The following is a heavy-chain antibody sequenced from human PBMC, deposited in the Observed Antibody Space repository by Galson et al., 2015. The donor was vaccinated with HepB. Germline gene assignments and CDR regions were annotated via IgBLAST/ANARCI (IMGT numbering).Heavy chain of an antibody. CDR2: IYYSGST. D-gene: IGHD2-2*01. V-gene: IGHV4-39*01. J-gene: IGHJ5*02. Sequence: LSLTCTVSGGSISSSSYYWGWIRQPPGKGLEWIGSIYYSGSTYYNPSLKSRVTISVDTSKNQFSLKLSSVTAADTAVYYCARHRPIVVVPAAQGWFDPWGQGTLVTVSS. CDR3: ARHRPIVVVPAAQGWFDP. CDR1: GGSISSSSYY.